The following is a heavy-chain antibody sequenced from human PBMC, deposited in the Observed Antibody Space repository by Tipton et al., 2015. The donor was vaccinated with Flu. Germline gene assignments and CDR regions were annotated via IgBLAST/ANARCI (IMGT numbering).Heavy chain of an antibody. CDR2: ISSYNGKT. CDR3: ARAGQGYPYPRIPDAFDI. J-gene: IGHJ3*02. Sequence: QLVQSGAEVKKPGASVKVSCRASGYNFASYGISWVRQAPGQGLEWMGWISSYNGKTKYAQSLEGRVTMSKEASTSTVYMVLTGLASDDTAVYYCARAGQGYPYPRIPDAFDIWGQGTMVTVPS. V-gene: IGHV1-18*01. D-gene: IGHD2-15*01. CDR1: GYNFASYG.